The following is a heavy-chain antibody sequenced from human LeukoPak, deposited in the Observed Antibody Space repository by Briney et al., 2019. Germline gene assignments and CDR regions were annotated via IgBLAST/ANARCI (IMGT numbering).Heavy chain of an antibody. CDR1: GYSISSGYY. J-gene: IGHJ5*02. V-gene: IGHV4-38-2*02. CDR3: ARVAQGWFDP. CDR2: IYHSGST. Sequence: SETLSLTCTVSGYSISSGYYWGWIRQPPGKGLEWIGSIYHSGSTYYNPSLKSRVTISVDTSKNQFSLKLSSVTAADTAVYYCARVAQGWFDPWGQGTLVTASS.